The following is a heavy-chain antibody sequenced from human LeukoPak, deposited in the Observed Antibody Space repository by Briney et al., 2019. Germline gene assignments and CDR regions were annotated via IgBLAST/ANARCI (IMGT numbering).Heavy chain of an antibody. D-gene: IGHD1-1*01. Sequence: PSETLSLTCSVSGGSFDSKYWSWIRQPPGKGLEWIGYIYTSGSTNFNPSLRSRVAMSIDTSKNQFSLKVYSVTAADTAVYYCANYIRNAHYYMDVWGKGPRSSSP. CDR3: ANYIRNAHYYMDV. J-gene: IGHJ6*03. CDR2: IYTSGST. CDR1: GGSFDSKY. V-gene: IGHV4-4*09.